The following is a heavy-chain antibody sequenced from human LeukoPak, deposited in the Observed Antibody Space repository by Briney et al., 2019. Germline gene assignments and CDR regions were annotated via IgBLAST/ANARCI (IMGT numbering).Heavy chain of an antibody. CDR1: GFTFSSYA. Sequence: GGSLRLSCAASGFTFSSYAMSWARQTPRKRLEWVSAISGSGGSTYYADSVKGRFTISRDNSKNTLYLQMNSLRAEDTAVYYCAKDDIAYGMDVWDQGTTVTVSS. CDR3: AKDDIAYGMDV. J-gene: IGHJ6*02. D-gene: IGHD2-15*01. V-gene: IGHV3-23*01. CDR2: ISGSGGST.